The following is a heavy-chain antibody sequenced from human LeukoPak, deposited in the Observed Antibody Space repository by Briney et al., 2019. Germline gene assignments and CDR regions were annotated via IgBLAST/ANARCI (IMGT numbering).Heavy chain of an antibody. CDR3: ARHGTISSESYFDY. CDR2: IHNSGRT. CDR1: GGSVSSYY. V-gene: IGHV4-59*08. D-gene: IGHD1-14*01. J-gene: IGHJ4*02. Sequence: SPSETLSLTCSVSGGSVSSYYWSWIRQSPGKGLEWIGYIHNSGRTNYNPSIKSRVTGFVDTSKNQVSLRLSSVTAADTAVYYCARHGTISSESYFDYWGQGALVTVSS.